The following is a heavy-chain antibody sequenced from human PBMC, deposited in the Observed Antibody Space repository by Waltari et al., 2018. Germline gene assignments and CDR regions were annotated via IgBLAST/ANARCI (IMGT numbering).Heavy chain of an antibody. V-gene: IGHV3-7*03. CDR1: GFPLRMYS. D-gene: IGHD3-10*01. CDR3: ARGSADFVRFWDS. J-gene: IGHJ4*02. Sequence: EVYLAESGGALVQPGGSLRLSCVASGFPLRMYSMSWVRQAPGNGLEGVANIRFDGTGQYYVDSVRGRFTISRDNTRNSLYLQMNGLRDDDTAVYYCARGSADFVRFWDSWGQGTLVTVSS. CDR2: IRFDGTGQ.